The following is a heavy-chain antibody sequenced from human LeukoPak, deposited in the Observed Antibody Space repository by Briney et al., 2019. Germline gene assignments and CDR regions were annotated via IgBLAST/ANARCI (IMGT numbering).Heavy chain of an antibody. CDR1: GFTVSSNY. D-gene: IGHD4-17*01. V-gene: IGHV3-66*01. CDR3: ARDFRRNAYGDYVRGFGFDY. CDR2: IYSGGST. Sequence: GGSLRLSCAASGFTVSSNYMSWVRQAPGKGLEWVSVIYSGGSTYYADSVKGRFTISRDNSKNTLYLQMNSLRAEDTAVYYCARDFRRNAYGDYVRGFGFDYWGQGTLVTVSS. J-gene: IGHJ4*02.